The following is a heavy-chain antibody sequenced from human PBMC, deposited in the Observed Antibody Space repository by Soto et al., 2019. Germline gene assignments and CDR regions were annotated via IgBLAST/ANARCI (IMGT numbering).Heavy chain of an antibody. CDR1: GFSLSTSGMC. J-gene: IGHJ6*02. Sequence: FGPTLVSPTQTLTLTCAFSGFSLSTSGMCVSWIRQPPGKALEWLALIDWDDDKYYSTSLKTRLTISKDTSKNQVVLTMTNMDPVDTATYYCSRMGLGNEDYSYGMDVWGQGTTVTVAS. CDR2: IDWDDDK. CDR3: SRMGLGNEDYSYGMDV. D-gene: IGHD7-27*01. V-gene: IGHV2-70*01.